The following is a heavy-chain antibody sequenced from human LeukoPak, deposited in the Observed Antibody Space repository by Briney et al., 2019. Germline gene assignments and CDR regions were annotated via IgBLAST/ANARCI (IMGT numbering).Heavy chain of an antibody. CDR1: GFTFGSYG. CDR3: ARDDYRGGDFDY. CDR2: IWYDGSNQ. V-gene: IGHV3-33*01. Sequence: GGSLRLSRAASGFTFGSYGMHWVRQAPGKGLEWVAVIWYDGSNQYYVDSVKGRFTISRDNSKNTLYLQMNYLRAEDTAVYYCARDDYRGGDFDYWGQGTLVTVSS. D-gene: IGHD3-16*01. J-gene: IGHJ4*02.